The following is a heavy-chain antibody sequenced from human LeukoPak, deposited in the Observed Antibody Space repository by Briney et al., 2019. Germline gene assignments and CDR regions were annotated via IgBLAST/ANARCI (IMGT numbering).Heavy chain of an antibody. V-gene: IGHV4-34*01. Sequence: PSETLSLTCTVSGGSINYYYWSWIRQPPGKGLEWIGEINHSGSTNYNPSLKSRVTISVDTSKNQFSLKLSSVTAADTAVYYCARGRALYYDSSGYPDYYGMDVWGQGTTVTDSS. CDR2: INHSGST. CDR1: GGSINYYY. CDR3: ARGRALYYDSSGYPDYYGMDV. J-gene: IGHJ6*02. D-gene: IGHD3-22*01.